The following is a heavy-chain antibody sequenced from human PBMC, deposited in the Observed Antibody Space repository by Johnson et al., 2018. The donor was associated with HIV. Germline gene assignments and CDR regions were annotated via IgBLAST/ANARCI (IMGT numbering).Heavy chain of an antibody. CDR2: MSSSGSTI. CDR1: GFSFSDYY. D-gene: IGHD3-9*01. J-gene: IGHJ3*02. Sequence: QVQLVESGGGLVKPGGSLRLSCAASGFSFSDYYMSWIRQAPGKGLEWISYMSSSGSTIYHAESVKGRFTISRDNAKNSLYLQMNSLRAEDTAVDYCARDPYYDFLTGPRDAFDIWGQGTMVTVSS. V-gene: IGHV3-11*04. CDR3: ARDPYYDFLTGPRDAFDI.